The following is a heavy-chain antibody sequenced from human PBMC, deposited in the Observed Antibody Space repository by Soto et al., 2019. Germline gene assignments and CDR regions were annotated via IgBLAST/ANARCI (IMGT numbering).Heavy chain of an antibody. Sequence: GGSLRLSCAASGFIFNTYAMNWVRQAPRKGLEWVSTINFSGGSTYYADSVKGRFTISRDNSKNTVYLQMNSLRAEDTAVYYCAKRYCTDGYCHLDVWGQGTTVTVYS. D-gene: IGHD2-8*01. CDR3: AKRYCTDGYCHLDV. CDR1: GFIFNTYA. J-gene: IGHJ6*02. V-gene: IGHV3-23*01. CDR2: INFSGGST.